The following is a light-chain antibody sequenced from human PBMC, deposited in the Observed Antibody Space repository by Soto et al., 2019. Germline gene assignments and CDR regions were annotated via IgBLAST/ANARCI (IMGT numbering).Light chain of an antibody. CDR3: QSYDTLSGPV. CDR2: GNS. J-gene: IGLJ2*01. Sequence: QAVVTQPPSVSGAPGQRVTISCTGSSSNIGTGYNVHWYQQLPGTAPKLLIYGNSNRPSGVPDRFSGSKSGTSASLVITGLQAEDEADYYCQSYDTLSGPVFGGGTKLTVL. V-gene: IGLV1-40*01. CDR1: SSNIGTGYN.